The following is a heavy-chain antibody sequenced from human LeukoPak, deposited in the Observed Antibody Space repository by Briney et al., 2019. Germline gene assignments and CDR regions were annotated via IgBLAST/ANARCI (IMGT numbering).Heavy chain of an antibody. J-gene: IGHJ4*02. CDR3: AGQLFGTWNY. D-gene: IGHD3-16*01. V-gene: IGHV3-74*01. Sequence: PGGSLRLSCVASGFTFGAYWMHWVRRVPGKGLVWISGIKTDGIYTNYADSVKGRFTISRDNAKNTLYLQMNSLRAEDTAVYYCAGQLFGTWNYWGQGTQVTVSS. CDR1: GFTFGAYW. CDR2: IKTDGIYT.